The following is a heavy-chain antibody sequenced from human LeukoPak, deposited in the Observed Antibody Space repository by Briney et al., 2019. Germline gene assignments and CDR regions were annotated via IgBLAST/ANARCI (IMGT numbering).Heavy chain of an antibody. V-gene: IGHV3-21*01. D-gene: IGHD2/OR15-2a*01. J-gene: IGHJ6*02. CDR2: ISGGSDYI. Sequence: GGSLRLSCAASGFTFSPYSMNWVRQAPGKGLEWVSSISGGSDYIFYADSVKGRFTFSRDNAKNSLFLQMHNLRAEDTAVYYCVRVGMNIHAMDVWGQGTTVNVSS. CDR3: VRVGMNIHAMDV. CDR1: GFTFSPYS.